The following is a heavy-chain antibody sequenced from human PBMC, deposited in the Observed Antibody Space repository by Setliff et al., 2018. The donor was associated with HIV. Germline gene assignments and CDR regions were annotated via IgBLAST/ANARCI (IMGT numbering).Heavy chain of an antibody. CDR2: IYYRGGT. V-gene: IGHV4-59*01. Sequence: PSETLSLTCNVSGASISSYYWSWIRQPPGKGLEWLGYIYYRGGTNYNPSLKSRLTISVDAAKNQFSLKLSSVTTADTAVYYCARATATWLVDNWGQGTLVTVSS. CDR3: ARATATWLVDN. J-gene: IGHJ4*02. D-gene: IGHD2-15*01. CDR1: GASISSYY.